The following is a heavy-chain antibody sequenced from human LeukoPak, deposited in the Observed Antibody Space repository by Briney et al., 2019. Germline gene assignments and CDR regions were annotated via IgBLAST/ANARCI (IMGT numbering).Heavy chain of an antibody. J-gene: IGHJ4*02. CDR1: GGSISSSNW. CDR3: ARVGDGSIVVVPAAQYYFDY. V-gene: IGHV4-4*02. Sequence: SGTLSLTCAVSGGSISSSNWWSWVRQPPGKGLEWIGEIYHSGSTNYNPSLKSRVTISVDKSKNQFSLKLSSVTAADTAAYYCARVGDGSIVVVPAAQYYFDYWGQGTLVTVSS. D-gene: IGHD2-2*01. CDR2: IYHSGST.